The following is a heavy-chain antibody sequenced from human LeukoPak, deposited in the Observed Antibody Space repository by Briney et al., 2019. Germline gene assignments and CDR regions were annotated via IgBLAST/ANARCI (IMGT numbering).Heavy chain of an antibody. Sequence: PGRSLRVSCAVSGFTFSSYAMHWVRQAPGKGLEWVAVISYDGSNKYYADSVKGRFTISRDNSKNTLYLQMNSLRAEDTAVYYCARDPHAKYYFDYWGQGTLVTVSS. V-gene: IGHV3-30-3*01. CDR3: ARDPHAKYYFDY. J-gene: IGHJ4*02. CDR1: GFTFSSYA. CDR2: ISYDGSNK.